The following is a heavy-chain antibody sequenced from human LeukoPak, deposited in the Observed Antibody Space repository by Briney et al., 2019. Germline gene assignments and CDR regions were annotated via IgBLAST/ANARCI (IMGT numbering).Heavy chain of an antibody. CDR1: GFTFSSNY. CDR2: IYSGGST. D-gene: IGHD3-22*01. Sequence: GGSLRLSCAASGFTFSSNYMSWVRQAPGKGLEWVSVIYSGGSTYYADSVKGRFTISRDNSKNTLYLQMNSLRAEDTAVYYCGRSTNYYDSSAENWGQGTLVTVSS. V-gene: IGHV3-66*01. J-gene: IGHJ4*02. CDR3: GRSTNYYDSSAEN.